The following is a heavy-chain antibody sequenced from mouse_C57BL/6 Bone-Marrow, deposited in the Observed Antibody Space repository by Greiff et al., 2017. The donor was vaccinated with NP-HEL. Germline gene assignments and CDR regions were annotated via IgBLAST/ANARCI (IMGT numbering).Heavy chain of an antibody. V-gene: IGHV1-15*01. CDR1: GYTFTDYE. Sequence: VQLQQSGAELVRPGASVTLSCKASGYTFTDYEMHWVKQTPVHGLEWIGAIDPETGGTAYNQKFKGKAILTADKSSSTAYMELRCLTSEDSAVYYCAHIYYGNPYYFDDWGQGTTLTVSS. D-gene: IGHD2-1*01. J-gene: IGHJ2*01. CDR2: IDPETGGT. CDR3: AHIYYGNPYYFDD.